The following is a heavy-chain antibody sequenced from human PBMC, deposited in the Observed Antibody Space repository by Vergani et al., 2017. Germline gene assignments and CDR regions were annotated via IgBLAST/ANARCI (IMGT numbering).Heavy chain of an antibody. D-gene: IGHD3-22*01. Sequence: QVQVVQSGAEVKKPGASVKVSCKTSGYMFINYDINWVRQATGQGLEWMGWMNPNSGNTGYEQKFQGRVTMTRNTSIDTAYLELNSLTSEDTAVYYCVRGRSRGRPPEFWGQGTLVTVSP. CDR1: GYMFINYD. V-gene: IGHV1-8*01. J-gene: IGHJ4*02. CDR2: MNPNSGNT. CDR3: VRGRSRGRPPEF.